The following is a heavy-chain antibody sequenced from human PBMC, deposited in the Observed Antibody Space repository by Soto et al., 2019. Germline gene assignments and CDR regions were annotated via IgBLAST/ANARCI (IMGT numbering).Heavy chain of an antibody. V-gene: IGHV1-18*04. Sequence: QVQLVQFGAEVKKPGASVKVSCKASGYTFTIYGISWVRQAPGQGLERVGWISGYNGNTDYTQNLQHRITLTTDASTSSVYMELRSLRSDDTAVYYCARVDYYDSSGYYGYWGQGTLITVSS. J-gene: IGHJ4*02. CDR1: GYTFTIYG. CDR2: ISGYNGNT. D-gene: IGHD3-22*01. CDR3: ARVDYYDSSGYYGY.